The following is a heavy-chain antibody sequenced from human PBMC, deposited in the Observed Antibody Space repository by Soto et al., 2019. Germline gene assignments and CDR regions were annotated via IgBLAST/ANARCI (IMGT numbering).Heavy chain of an antibody. Sequence: EVQLLESGGDVVRPGGSLRLSGAASGFTFSSYAMGWVRQAPGKGLEWVAGVSSAGTYTFYADSVRGRFSISRDNSRDTLDLYMNALRGDDTAVYFCVKYTVTEDLGESWGQGTLVSVSS. CDR1: GFTFSSYA. J-gene: IGHJ5*02. D-gene: IGHD3-16*01. CDR2: VSSAGTYT. V-gene: IGHV3-23*01. CDR3: VKYTVTEDLGES.